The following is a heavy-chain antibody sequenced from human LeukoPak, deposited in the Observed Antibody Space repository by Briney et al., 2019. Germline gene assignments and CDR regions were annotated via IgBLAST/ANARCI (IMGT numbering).Heavy chain of an antibody. CDR3: ARRAGIYSHPYDY. J-gene: IGHJ4*02. CDR1: GFTVSSNY. D-gene: IGHD1-14*01. V-gene: IGHV3-53*01. Sequence: GGSLRLSCAASGFTVSSNYMSWVRQAPGKGLEWVSFSDGSTYYADSVRGRFTISRDNSKNTLFLQMNSLRAEDTAVYYCARRAGIYSHPYDYWGQGTLVTVSS. CDR2: SDGST.